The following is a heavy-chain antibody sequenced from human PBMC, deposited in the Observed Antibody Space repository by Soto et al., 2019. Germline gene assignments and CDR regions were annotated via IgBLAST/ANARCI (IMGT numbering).Heavy chain of an antibody. Sequence: QVQLVQSGAEVKKPGASVKVSCKASGYTFTNYYMHWVRQAPGRGPEWVGIINPFGGSTSYAQNFQGRITMTGDTSTNTVYMELSSLRSDDTAVYYCARALPRIPASREGDYWGQGTLVTVSS. V-gene: IGHV1-46*01. J-gene: IGHJ4*02. CDR3: ARALPRIPASREGDY. CDR1: GYTFTNYY. D-gene: IGHD6-6*01. CDR2: INPFGGST.